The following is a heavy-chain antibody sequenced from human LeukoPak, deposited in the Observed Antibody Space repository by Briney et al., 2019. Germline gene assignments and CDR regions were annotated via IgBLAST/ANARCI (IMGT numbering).Heavy chain of an antibody. Sequence: GGSLRLSCAASGFTFSSYSMNWVRQAPGKGLEWVSSISSSSSYIYYADSVKGRFTISRDNAKNSLYLQMNSPRAEDTAVYYCARDSDWDDAFDIWGQGTMVTVSS. CDR3: ARDSDWDDAFDI. V-gene: IGHV3-21*01. D-gene: IGHD3-9*01. CDR2: ISSSSSYI. J-gene: IGHJ3*02. CDR1: GFTFSSYS.